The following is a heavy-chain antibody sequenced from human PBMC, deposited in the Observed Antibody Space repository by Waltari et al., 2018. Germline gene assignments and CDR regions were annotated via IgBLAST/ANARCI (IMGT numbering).Heavy chain of an antibody. J-gene: IGHJ3*02. CDR3: ARETRSGRSIHDAFDI. CDR2: IYSGGST. V-gene: IGHV3-53*01. CDR1: GFTVSSNY. D-gene: IGHD3-3*01. Sequence: EVQLVESGGGLIQPGGSLRLSCAASGFTVSSNYMSWVRQAPGKGLEWVSVIYSGGSTYYADSVKGRFTISRDNSKNTLYLQMNSLRAEDTAVYYCARETRSGRSIHDAFDIWGQGTMVTVSS.